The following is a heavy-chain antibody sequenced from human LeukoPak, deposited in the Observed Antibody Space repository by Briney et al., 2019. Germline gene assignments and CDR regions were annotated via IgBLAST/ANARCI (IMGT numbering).Heavy chain of an antibody. D-gene: IGHD2-21*02. CDR3: ARDVTCGGDCYSREPNWFDP. CDR2: IYYSGST. J-gene: IGHJ5*02. CDR1: GGSISSYY. V-gene: IGHV4-59*01. Sequence: KPSETLSLTCTVSGGSISSYYWSWIRQPPGKGLEWIGYIYYSGSTNYNPSLKSRVTISVDTSKNQFSLKLSSVTAADTAVYYCARDVTCGGDCYSREPNWFDPWGQGTLVTVSS.